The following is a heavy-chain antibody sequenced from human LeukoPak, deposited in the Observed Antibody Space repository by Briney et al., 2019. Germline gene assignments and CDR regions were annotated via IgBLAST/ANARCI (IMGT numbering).Heavy chain of an antibody. D-gene: IGHD5-24*01. CDR2: ISYAGSNE. V-gene: IGHV3-30*04. Sequence: GGSLRLSCAPSGFTFRNYAMHWVRQAPGKGLEWVAVISYAGSNEHYADSVKGRFTISRDNSKNTLFLQVNSLRAEDTAVYYCARGDFRWEMATTIAFDIWGQGTMVTVSS. CDR1: GFTFRNYA. CDR3: ARGDFRWEMATTIAFDI. J-gene: IGHJ3*02.